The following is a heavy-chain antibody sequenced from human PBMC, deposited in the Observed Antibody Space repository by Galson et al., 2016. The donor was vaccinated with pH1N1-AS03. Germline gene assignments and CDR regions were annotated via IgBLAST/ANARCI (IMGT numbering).Heavy chain of an antibody. CDR2: ISGNSGFI. D-gene: IGHD3-22*01. CDR1: GFTFSSHS. J-gene: IGHJ5*02. V-gene: IGHV3-21*01. Sequence: SLRLSCAGSGFTFSSHSMNWVRQAPGKGLEWVSSISGNSGFINYADSVRGRFTISRDNAKNSLYLQVSSLRAEATAVYFCARGVDSGGRQVLFGPWGQGTLVTVSS. CDR3: ARGVDSGGRQVLFGP.